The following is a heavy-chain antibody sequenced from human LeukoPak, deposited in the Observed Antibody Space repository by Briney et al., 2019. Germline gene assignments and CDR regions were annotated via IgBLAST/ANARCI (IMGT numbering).Heavy chain of an antibody. Sequence: PGGSLRLSCVASGFTLSGYWMHWVRQAPGEGLVWVSRMNSDGTTTTYADSVRGRFTISRDNAKNTLYLQMNSLRADDTAVYYCARYVVASACFDSWGQGTLVTVSS. D-gene: IGHD2-21*01. J-gene: IGHJ4*02. CDR3: ARYVVASACFDS. V-gene: IGHV3-74*01. CDR2: MNSDGTTT. CDR1: GFTLSGYW.